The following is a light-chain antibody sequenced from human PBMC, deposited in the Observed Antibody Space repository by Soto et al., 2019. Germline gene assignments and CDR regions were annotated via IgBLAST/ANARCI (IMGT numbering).Light chain of an antibody. J-gene: IGKJ5*01. CDR3: QQYHNWPIT. Sequence: ETVMTQSPATLSVSPGDGATLSCRASQSVSRNLAWYQQIPGQAPRLLIYGASTRASCFPARVRCGGAWTESHPTNSSLPFGGFAFYYCQQYHNWPITFGQGTRLEIK. CDR1: QSVSRN. CDR2: GAS. V-gene: IGKV3-15*01.